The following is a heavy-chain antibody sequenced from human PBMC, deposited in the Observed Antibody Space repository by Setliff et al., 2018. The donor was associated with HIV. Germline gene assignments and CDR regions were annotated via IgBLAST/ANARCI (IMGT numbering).Heavy chain of an antibody. J-gene: IGHJ4*02. CDR2: IYHSGST. V-gene: IGHV4-4*02. CDR3: ARLGPSIDPRWLQYFDY. CDR1: GGYISSSNW. D-gene: IGHD5-12*01. Sequence: PSETLSLTCAVSGGYISSSNWWSWVRQPPGKGLEWIGEIYHSGSTKYNPSLKSRVTISVDKSKNQFSLKLSSVTATDTAVYYCARLGPSIDPRWLQYFDYWGQGTLVTVSS.